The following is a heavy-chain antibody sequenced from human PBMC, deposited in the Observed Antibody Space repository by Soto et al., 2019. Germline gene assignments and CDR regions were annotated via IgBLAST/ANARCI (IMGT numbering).Heavy chain of an antibody. CDR1: RASLSSYY. D-gene: IGHD3-10*01. V-gene: IGHV4-59*08. CDR3: ARRYGGGFDY. CDR2: IYSSGST. J-gene: IGHJ4*02. Sequence: SETLSLTCVVSRASLSSYYWSWVRQPPGKGLEWIGYIYSSGSTNYNPSLKSRVTISVDTSKNQFSLKLSSVTAADTAVYYCARRYGGGFDYWGQGTLVTVSS.